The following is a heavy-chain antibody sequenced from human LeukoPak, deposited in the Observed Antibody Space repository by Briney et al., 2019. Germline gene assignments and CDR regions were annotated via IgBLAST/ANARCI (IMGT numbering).Heavy chain of an antibody. J-gene: IGHJ5*02. D-gene: IGHD6-19*01. CDR3: ARDRGSYSSGWPNWFDP. CDR1: GYTFTGYY. CDR2: INPNSGDT. Sequence: ASVKVSCKASGYTFTGYYMHWVRQAPGQGLQWMGWINPNSGDTKYTQEFQGRVTMTRDTSISTGYMELSRLRSDDTAVYYCARDRGSYSSGWPNWFDPWGQGTLVTVSS. V-gene: IGHV1-2*02.